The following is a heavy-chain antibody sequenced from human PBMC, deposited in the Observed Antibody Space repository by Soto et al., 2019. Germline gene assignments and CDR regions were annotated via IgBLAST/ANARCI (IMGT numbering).Heavy chain of an antibody. D-gene: IGHD3-10*02. Sequence: QVQLVESGGGVVQPGRSLTLSCAASGFTFSRFSMHWVRQAPGKGLAWVAVISYDGSNTHYAESVKGRFNISRDDSKNTVCLQMHNLRGEDSAVYYCARDHGMFLSYYYYGMDVWGQGNTVCVSS. J-gene: IGHJ6*02. CDR3: ARDHGMFLSYYYYGMDV. CDR1: GFTFSRFS. CDR2: ISYDGSNT. V-gene: IGHV3-30-3*01.